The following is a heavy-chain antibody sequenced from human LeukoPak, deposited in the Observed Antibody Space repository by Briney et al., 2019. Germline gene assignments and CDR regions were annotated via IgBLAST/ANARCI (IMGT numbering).Heavy chain of an antibody. CDR2: IKEDGSDM. CDR3: ARTGELTHY. D-gene: IGHD1-26*01. CDR1: GFTFSQYW. V-gene: IGHV3-7*03. Sequence: GGSLRLSCVGSGFTFSQYWMHWARQAPGKGLEWVANIKEDGSDMFYVDSVRGRFTISRDNAKSSLYLQMNSLRDDDTAVYYCARTGELTHYWGQGTLVTVSS. J-gene: IGHJ4*02.